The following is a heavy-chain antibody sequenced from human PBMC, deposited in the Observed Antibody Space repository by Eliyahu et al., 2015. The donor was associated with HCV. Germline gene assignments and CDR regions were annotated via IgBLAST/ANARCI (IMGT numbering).Heavy chain of an antibody. Sequence: RSLRLSCEASGFNFDDYAMHWVRQAPGKGLEWVSGISKNSIAKGYADSVKGRFTISRDNAKNFPVSPKKQPETEETGLFFFYIRGYKYADAFYLWGQGTMLTVSS. CDR2: ISKNSIAK. CDR3: YIRGYKYADAFYL. D-gene: IGHD5-18*01. V-gene: IGHV3-9*01. CDR1: GFNFDDYA. J-gene: IGHJ3*01.